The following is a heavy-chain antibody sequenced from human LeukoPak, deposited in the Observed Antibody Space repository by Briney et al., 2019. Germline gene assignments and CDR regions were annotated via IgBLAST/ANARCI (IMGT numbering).Heavy chain of an antibody. CDR3: ARDKRHSYGRYFDP. CDR2: MQSTGNS. CDR1: GDSISTYH. Sequence: SETLSLTCSVSGDSISTYHWNWIRKPPGKGLEWIGYMQSTGNSNYNPSLKNRVNIFVDMSKNQFVLNLRSVIAADTAVYYCARDKRHSYGRYFDPWGQGMLVTVSS. D-gene: IGHD5-18*01. V-gene: IGHV4-59*01. J-gene: IGHJ4*02.